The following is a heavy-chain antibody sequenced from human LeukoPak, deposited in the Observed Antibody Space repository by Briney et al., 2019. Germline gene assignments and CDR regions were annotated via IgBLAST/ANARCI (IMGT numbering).Heavy chain of an antibody. Sequence: GGSLRLSCAASGFTLSSYAMSWVRQAPGKGLEWVSAISVSGNTYHADSVKGRFTISRDSSKNTLYLQMNRLRSEDTAVYYCARRRYCSSTSCYRPYNWFDPWGQGTLVTVSS. CDR3: ARRRYCSSTSCYRPYNWFDP. V-gene: IGHV3-23*01. CDR1: GFTLSSYA. D-gene: IGHD2-2*01. J-gene: IGHJ5*02. CDR2: ISVSGNT.